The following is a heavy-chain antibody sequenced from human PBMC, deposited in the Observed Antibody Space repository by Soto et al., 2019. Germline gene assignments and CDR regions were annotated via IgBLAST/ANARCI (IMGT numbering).Heavy chain of an antibody. Sequence: ASVKVSCKASGYTFTSYAMHWVRQAPGQRLEWMGWINAGNGNTKYSQKSQGRVTITRDTSASTAYMELSSLRSEDTAVYYSAREAVVVPAAFDYWGQGTLVTVSS. CDR1: GYTFTSYA. J-gene: IGHJ4*02. CDR2: INAGNGNT. V-gene: IGHV1-3*01. D-gene: IGHD2-2*01. CDR3: AREAVVVPAAFDY.